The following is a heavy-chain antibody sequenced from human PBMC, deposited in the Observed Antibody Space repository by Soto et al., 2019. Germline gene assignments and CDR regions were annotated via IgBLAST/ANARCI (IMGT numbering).Heavy chain of an antibody. D-gene: IGHD4-17*01. V-gene: IGHV4-61*08. Sequence: SETLSLSCTVSGGSISSGGYYWSWIRQPPGKGLEWIGYIYYSGSTNYNPSLKSRVTISVDTSKNQFSLKLSSVTAADTAVYYCARRYGASFDYWGQGTLVTVSS. CDR3: ARRYGASFDY. CDR1: GGSISSGGYY. CDR2: IYYSGST. J-gene: IGHJ4*02.